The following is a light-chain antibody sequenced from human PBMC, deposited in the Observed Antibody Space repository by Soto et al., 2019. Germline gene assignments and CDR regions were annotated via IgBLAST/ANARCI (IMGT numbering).Light chain of an antibody. CDR3: HQYDNSPWT. Sequence: EIVFKQSPGTLSLSTGERATLSCRTSQSVSSSYLAWYQQKPGQAPRLLIYGASSRATGIPDRFSGSGSGTDFTLTITRLEPEDFAVYYCHQYDNSPWTFGQGTKV. CDR1: QSVSSSY. V-gene: IGKV3-20*01. J-gene: IGKJ1*01. CDR2: GAS.